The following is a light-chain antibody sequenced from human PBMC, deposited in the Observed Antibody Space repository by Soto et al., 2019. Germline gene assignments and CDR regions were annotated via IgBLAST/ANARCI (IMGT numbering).Light chain of an antibody. J-gene: IGLJ3*02. V-gene: IGLV2-11*01. Sequence: QSALTQPRSVSGSPGQSVTISCTGTSSDVGGYNYVSWYQQYPGKAPKVMIYDVSKRPSGVPDRFSASKSGNTASLTISGLQAEDEADYHCYSYDGSNGFWVFGGGTKLTVL. CDR3: YSYDGSNGFWV. CDR2: DVS. CDR1: SSDVGGYNY.